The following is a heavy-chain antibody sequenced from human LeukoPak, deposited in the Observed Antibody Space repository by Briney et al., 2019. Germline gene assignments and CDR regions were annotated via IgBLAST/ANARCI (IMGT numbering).Heavy chain of an antibody. D-gene: IGHD3-10*01. Sequence: GGSLRLSCAASGFTFSNYWMHWVRQAPGKGLVWVSRINTDGSTTTYADSVKGRFTISRDNAKNTLYLQMNSLRAEDTAVYYCARAADYYASGIFYWGQGTLVTVSS. CDR3: ARAADYYASGIFY. V-gene: IGHV3-74*01. CDR2: INTDGSTT. CDR1: GFTFSNYW. J-gene: IGHJ4*02.